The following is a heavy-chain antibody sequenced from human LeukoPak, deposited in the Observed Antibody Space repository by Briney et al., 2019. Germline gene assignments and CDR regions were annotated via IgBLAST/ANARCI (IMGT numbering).Heavy chain of an antibody. CDR3: ARFGSGWYYFDY. Sequence: SETLSLTCTVSGGSISSYYWSWIRQPPGKGLEWIGYIYYSGSTNYNPSLKSRVTISVDTSKNQFSLKLSSVTASDTAVYYCARFGSGWYYFDYWGQGTLVTVSS. CDR2: IYYSGST. CDR1: GGSISSYY. J-gene: IGHJ4*02. V-gene: IGHV4-59*12. D-gene: IGHD6-19*01.